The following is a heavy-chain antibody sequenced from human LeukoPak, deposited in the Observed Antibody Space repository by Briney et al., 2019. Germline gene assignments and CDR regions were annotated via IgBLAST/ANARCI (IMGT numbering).Heavy chain of an antibody. V-gene: IGHV1-2*02. CDR1: GYTFTGYY. CDR2: INPNSGGT. CDR3: AREGFTYGRDWFDP. J-gene: IGHJ5*02. D-gene: IGHD2/OR15-2a*01. Sequence: ASVKVSCKASGYTFTGYYMHWVRQAPGQGLEWMGWINPNSGGTNYAQKFQGRVTMTRDTSISTACMELSRLRSDDTAVYYCAREGFTYGRDWFDPWGQGTLVTVSS.